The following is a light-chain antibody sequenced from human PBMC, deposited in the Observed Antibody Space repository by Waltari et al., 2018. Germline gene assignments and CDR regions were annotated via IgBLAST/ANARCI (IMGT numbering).Light chain of an antibody. Sequence: EVVLTQSPDFQSVTPKEKVTITCRASQNIGNNLHWYQQKPGQSPKPLIKYASQSFSGVPSRFSGSGSGTDFTLTIISLEAEDAATYYCHQSDSLPWTFGQGTKVEIK. J-gene: IGKJ1*01. V-gene: IGKV6-21*01. CDR1: QNIGNN. CDR2: YAS. CDR3: HQSDSLPWT.